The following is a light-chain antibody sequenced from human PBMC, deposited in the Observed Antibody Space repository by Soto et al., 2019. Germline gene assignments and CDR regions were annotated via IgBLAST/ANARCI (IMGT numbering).Light chain of an antibody. Sequence: IVMTQSPATLSVSRGERATLSCRAILSVVTNFAWYQQKPGHAPRLLVDGASNRATGIPDRLSGSGSGTVFALTIIGLEAEDFAVYYCQQSSSPPITFGQGTLLEIK. CDR2: GAS. J-gene: IGKJ5*01. V-gene: IGKV3D-15*01. CDR3: QQSSSPPIT. CDR1: LSVVTN.